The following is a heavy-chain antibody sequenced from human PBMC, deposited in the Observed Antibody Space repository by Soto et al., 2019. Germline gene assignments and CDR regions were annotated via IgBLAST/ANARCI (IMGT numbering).Heavy chain of an antibody. CDR2: IYHSGSP. CDR3: ARGSLYDWLLTDY. V-gene: IGHV4-4*02. D-gene: IGHD3-9*01. Sequence: SETLSLTCAVSGGSISDTNWWTWVRQTPGKVLEWIGEIYHSGSPTYSPSLRGRATISVDKSNNQFSLRLRYVTAADTAVYYCARGSLYDWLLTDYWGQGTLVTVS. J-gene: IGHJ4*02. CDR1: GGSISDTNW.